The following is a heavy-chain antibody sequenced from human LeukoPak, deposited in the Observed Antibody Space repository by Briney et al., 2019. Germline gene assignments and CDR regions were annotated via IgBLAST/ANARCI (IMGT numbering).Heavy chain of an antibody. CDR2: IIRILGIA. Sequence: ASVKVSYKASGGTFSSYAISWVRQAPGQGLEWMGRIIRILGIANYAQKFQGRVTITADKSTSTAYMELSSLRSEDTAVYYCASASYDILTGYYGPYYYYGMDVWGQGTTVTVSS. CDR1: GGTFSSYA. J-gene: IGHJ6*02. V-gene: IGHV1-69*04. CDR3: ASASYDILTGYYGPYYYYGMDV. D-gene: IGHD3-9*01.